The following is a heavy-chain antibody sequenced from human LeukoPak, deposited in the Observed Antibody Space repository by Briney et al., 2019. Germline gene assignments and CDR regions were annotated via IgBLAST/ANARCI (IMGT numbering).Heavy chain of an antibody. CDR1: RFTFSYFA. V-gene: IGHV3-30*18. Sequence: GGSLRLSCAASRFTFSYFAMDWVRQAPGKGLEWVAVLLEDGRNKFYADSVKGRFTTSRNNSKNMLYQQINSLGAKLPAFYYCAKAPHSSSWCYLYSWGRGNLVTLS. J-gene: IGHJ4*02. D-gene: IGHD6-13*01. CDR2: LLEDGRNK. CDR3: AKAPHSSSWCYLYS.